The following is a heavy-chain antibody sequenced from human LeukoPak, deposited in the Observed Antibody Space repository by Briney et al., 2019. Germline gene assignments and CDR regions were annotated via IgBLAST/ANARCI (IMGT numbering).Heavy chain of an antibody. V-gene: IGHV3-23*01. J-gene: IGHJ4*02. CDR2: ISGSGGST. D-gene: IGHD3-22*01. CDR1: GFTFSSYT. CDR3: AKSRDSSGYYIGY. Sequence: GGSLRLSCAASGFTFSSYTMSWVRQAPGKGLEWVSAISGSGGSTYYADSVKGRFTISRDNSKNTLYLQMNSLRAEDTAVYYCAKSRDSSGYYIGYWGQGTLVTVSS.